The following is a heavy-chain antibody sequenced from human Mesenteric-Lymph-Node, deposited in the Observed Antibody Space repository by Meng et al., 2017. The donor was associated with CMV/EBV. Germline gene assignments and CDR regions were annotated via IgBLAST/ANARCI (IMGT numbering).Heavy chain of an antibody. CDR2: IYYSGST. CDR3: ARQPVYGSGFDY. V-gene: IGHV4-39*01. Sequence: VAGGSISSSSYYWGWIRQPPGKGLEWIGSIYYSGSTYYNPSLKSRVTISVDTSKNQFSLKLSSVTAADTAVYYCARQPVYGSGFDYWGQGTLVTVSS. J-gene: IGHJ4*02. CDR1: GGSISSSSYY. D-gene: IGHD2-8*01.